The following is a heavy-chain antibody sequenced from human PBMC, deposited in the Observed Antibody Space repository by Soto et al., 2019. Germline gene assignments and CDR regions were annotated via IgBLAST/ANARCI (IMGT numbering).Heavy chain of an antibody. D-gene: IGHD5-18*01. J-gene: IGHJ4*02. Sequence: QVQLVQSGAEVKKPGASVKVSCKASGYTFTSYAMHWVRQAPGQRLEWMGWINAGNGNTKYSQKFQGRVTITRDTAASTAYMELSSLRSDATAVYYCAREPGYSYGYNWGQGTLVTVSS. V-gene: IGHV1-3*01. CDR1: GYTFTSYA. CDR2: INAGNGNT. CDR3: AREPGYSYGYN.